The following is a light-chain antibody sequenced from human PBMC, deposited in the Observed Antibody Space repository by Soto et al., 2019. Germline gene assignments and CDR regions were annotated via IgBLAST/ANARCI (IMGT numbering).Light chain of an antibody. J-gene: IGKJ4*01. CDR3: QQRYHWPPLT. V-gene: IGKV3-11*01. Sequence: EIVLTQSPVTLSLSPGDTATLSCRASQSVVRYVAWYQQKPGQAPRLLTYDATIRASGIPARFSGSGYGTDFSLTISSLAPEDFAVYYCQQRYHWPPLTFGGGTKVEVK. CDR2: DAT. CDR1: QSVVRY.